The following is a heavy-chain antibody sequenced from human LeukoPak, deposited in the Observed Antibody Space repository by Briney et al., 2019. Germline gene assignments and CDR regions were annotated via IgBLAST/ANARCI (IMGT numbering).Heavy chain of an antibody. D-gene: IGHD6-19*01. CDR2: IIPIFGTA. Sequence: GASVKVSCKASGGTFSSYAISWVRQAPGQGLEWMGGIIPIFGTANYAQKFQGRVTVTADESTSTAYMEPSSLRSEDTAVYYCASSSGWYRLLDYWGQGTLVTVSS. J-gene: IGHJ4*02. CDR1: GGTFSSYA. V-gene: IGHV1-69*01. CDR3: ASSSGWYRLLDY.